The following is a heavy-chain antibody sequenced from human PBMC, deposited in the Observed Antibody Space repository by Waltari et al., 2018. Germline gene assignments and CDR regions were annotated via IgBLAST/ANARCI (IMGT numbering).Heavy chain of an antibody. J-gene: IGHJ5*02. CDR1: GGSISSSSYY. CDR3: ARHVNVVVTLVDWFDP. D-gene: IGHD2-21*02. Sequence: QLQLQESGPGLVKPSETLSLTCTVSGGSISSSSYYWGWIRQPPGKGLEWIGSIYYSGSTYTNPSLKSRVTISVDTAKNQFSRKLSSVTAADTAVYYCARHVNVVVTLVDWFDPWGQGTLVTVSS. CDR2: IYYSGST. V-gene: IGHV4-39*01.